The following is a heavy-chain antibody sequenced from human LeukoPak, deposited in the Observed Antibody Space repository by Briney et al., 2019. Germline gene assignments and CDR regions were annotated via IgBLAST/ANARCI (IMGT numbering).Heavy chain of an antibody. CDR1: GFTYSNVW. V-gene: IGHV3-15*07. CDR3: TTGIDDEGGY. J-gene: IGHJ4*02. Sequence: GGSLRLSCAASGFTYSNVWMNWVRQAPGKGLEWVGRIKTNAEGGTLDYTAPVKGRFTISRDDSKNTLYLQMDSLEVEDTGMYYCTTGIDDEGGYWGQGTLVTVSS. D-gene: IGHD3-3*02. CDR2: IKTNAEGGTL.